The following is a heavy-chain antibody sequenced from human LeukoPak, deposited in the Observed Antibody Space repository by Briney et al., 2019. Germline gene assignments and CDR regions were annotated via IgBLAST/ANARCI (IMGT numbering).Heavy chain of an antibody. CDR1: GFTFTSYW. Sequence: GGSLRLSCAASGFTFTSYWMSWVRQAPGKGLEWVANIDQDGSEKNYVDFVKGRFTISRDNSKNTLYLQMNSLRAEDTAVYFCARDIGEEGSPFYFGMDVWGQGTTVTVSS. CDR3: ARDIGEEGSPFYFGMDV. J-gene: IGHJ6*02. V-gene: IGHV3-7*01. D-gene: IGHD2-15*01. CDR2: IDQDGSEK.